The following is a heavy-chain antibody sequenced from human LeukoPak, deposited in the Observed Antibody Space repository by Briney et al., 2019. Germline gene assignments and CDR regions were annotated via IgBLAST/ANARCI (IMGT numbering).Heavy chain of an antibody. CDR2: TSSDGKTT. V-gene: IGHV3-48*01. CDR1: GFSFTDYS. D-gene: IGHD5-18*01. CDR3: ARELSYPHFYFDY. Sequence: GGSLRLSCAASGFSFTDYSMNWVRQAPGWGLECITYTSSDGKTTWYAGSVKGRFTVSRDNSKNTLYLQMNSLRAEDTAVYYCARELSYPHFYFDYWGQGTLVTVSS. J-gene: IGHJ4*02.